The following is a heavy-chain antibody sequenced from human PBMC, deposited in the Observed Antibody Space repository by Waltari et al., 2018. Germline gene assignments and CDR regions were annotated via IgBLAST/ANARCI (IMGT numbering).Heavy chain of an antibody. CDR3: AREPSPDSSGYFYYYMDV. J-gene: IGHJ6*03. CDR1: GFTFIRYW. V-gene: IGHV3-74*01. D-gene: IGHD3-22*01. Sequence: EVQLVESGGGLVQPGGSLRLSCAASGFTFIRYWMHWVRQGPGKGLVWVSRINSDGSGTIYADSVKGRFTISRDNAKNTLYLQLNSLRVEDTAVYYCAREPSPDSSGYFYYYMDVWGKGTTVTVSS. CDR2: INSDGSGT.